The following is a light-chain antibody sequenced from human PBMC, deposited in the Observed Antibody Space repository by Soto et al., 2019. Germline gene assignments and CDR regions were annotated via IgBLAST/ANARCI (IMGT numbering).Light chain of an antibody. CDR3: QQYGSSAPIT. Sequence: EIVLTHSPGTLSLSPVERATLSCSASQSVRNNNLNWYQQKAGQAPRLLIYGASIRATGIPDRFSGSGSGTDFTLTISRLEPEDFALYFCQQYGSSAPITFGQGTRLEIK. J-gene: IGKJ5*01. CDR1: QSVRNNN. CDR2: GAS. V-gene: IGKV3-20*01.